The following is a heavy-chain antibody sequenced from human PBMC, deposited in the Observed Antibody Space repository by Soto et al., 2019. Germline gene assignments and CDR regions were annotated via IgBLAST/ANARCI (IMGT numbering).Heavy chain of an antibody. CDR2: TYYRSNWYN. CDR1: GDSVSTNSAT. V-gene: IGHV6-1*01. Sequence: QVQLQQSGPGLVKPSQTLSLTCAISGDSVSTNSATWDWIRQSPSRGLEWLGRTYYRSNWYNDYAGSVTGRITINPDTHNNQLSLQLNAVTHDDTAVYYCARLIGNSWLDSWGQGTLVTVSS. CDR3: ARLIGNSWLDS. J-gene: IGHJ5*01. D-gene: IGHD2-8*01.